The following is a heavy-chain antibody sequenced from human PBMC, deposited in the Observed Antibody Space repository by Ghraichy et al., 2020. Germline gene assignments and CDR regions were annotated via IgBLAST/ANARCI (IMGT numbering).Heavy chain of an antibody. D-gene: IGHD4-23*01. CDR3: SRDSGSTGGNLIFHY. Sequence: GGSLRLSCAASGFTFSNFALNWVRQAPGKGLEWISYIRTSCDIYSADSVKGRFTISRANAKNSLYLQMTSLSDEATALYYCSRDSGSTGGNLIFHYWGQGTLVTVSS. J-gene: IGHJ4*02. CDR2: IRTSCDI. CDR1: GFTFSNFA. V-gene: IGHV3-48*02.